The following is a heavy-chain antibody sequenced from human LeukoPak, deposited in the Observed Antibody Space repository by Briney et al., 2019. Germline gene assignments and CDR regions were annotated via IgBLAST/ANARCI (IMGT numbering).Heavy chain of an antibody. CDR2: FDPEDGET. Sequence: ASVKVSCKVSGYTLTELSMHWVRQAPGKGLEWMGGFDPEDGETIYAQKFQGRVTMTEDTSTDTAYMELSSLRSEDTAVYYCATRITMVRGVIIGFSRTFDYWGQGTLVTVSS. V-gene: IGHV1-24*01. D-gene: IGHD3-10*01. CDR3: ATRITMVRGVIIGFSRTFDY. J-gene: IGHJ4*02. CDR1: GYTLTELS.